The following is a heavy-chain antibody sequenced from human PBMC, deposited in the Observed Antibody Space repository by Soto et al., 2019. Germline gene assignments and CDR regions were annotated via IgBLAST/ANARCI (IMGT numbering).Heavy chain of an antibody. V-gene: IGHV4-34*01. Sequence: SETPSITCAVYGGSFCGYYWSWIRQPPGKGLEWIGEINHSGSTNYNPSLKSRVTISVDTSKNQFSLKLSSVTAADTAVYYCARGQGSMVRGVQHFYGMDVWGQGTTVTVSS. CDR1: GGSFCGYY. CDR2: INHSGST. J-gene: IGHJ6*02. D-gene: IGHD3-10*01. CDR3: ARGQGSMVRGVQHFYGMDV.